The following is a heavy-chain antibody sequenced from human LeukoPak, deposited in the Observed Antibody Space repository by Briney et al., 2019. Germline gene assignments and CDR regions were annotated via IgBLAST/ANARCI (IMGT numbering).Heavy chain of an antibody. J-gene: IGHJ6*03. D-gene: IGHD4-17*01. V-gene: IGHV3-30*18. CDR1: GFTFSSYG. Sequence: PGGSLRLSCAASGFTFSSYGMHWVRQAAGKGRGWVAVISYDGGNKYYADPVKGRFTVSRDNYKHTLYLQMNRLRAEDTAVHYCAKEGRLTTVLYYYYMDVWRKGTTVTVSS. CDR2: ISYDGGNK. CDR3: AKEGRLTTVLYYYYMDV.